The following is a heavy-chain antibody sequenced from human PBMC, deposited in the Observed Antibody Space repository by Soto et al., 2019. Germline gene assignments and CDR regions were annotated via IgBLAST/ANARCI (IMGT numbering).Heavy chain of an antibody. Sequence: GASVKVSCKASGYTFTGYYMHWVRQAPGQGLEWMGWINPNSSGTNYAQKFQGWDTMTRDTSISTAYMELSRLRSDDTAVYYCARGAPYYDSSGYYRDYYYYGMDVWGQGTTVTVSS. J-gene: IGHJ6*02. CDR3: ARGAPYYDSSGYYRDYYYYGMDV. D-gene: IGHD3-22*01. CDR1: GYTFTGYY. CDR2: INPNSSGT. V-gene: IGHV1-2*04.